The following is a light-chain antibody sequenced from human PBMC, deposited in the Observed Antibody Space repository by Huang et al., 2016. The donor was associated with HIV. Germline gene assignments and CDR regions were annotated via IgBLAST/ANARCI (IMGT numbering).Light chain of an antibody. CDR2: DAS. V-gene: IGKV1-33*01. Sequence: DIQMTQSPASLFASVGDRVTITCQASQDITNYLNWYEQKPGKAPNVLIYDASNLETGVPSRFSGSGSGTDFTFTISSLQPEDIATYYCQQYNDLPITFGQGTRLEIK. CDR3: QQYNDLPIT. CDR1: QDITNY. J-gene: IGKJ5*01.